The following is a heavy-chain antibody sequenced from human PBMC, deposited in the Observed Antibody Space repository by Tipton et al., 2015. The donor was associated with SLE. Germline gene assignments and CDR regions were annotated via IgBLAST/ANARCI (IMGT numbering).Heavy chain of an antibody. CDR2: INHSGNT. J-gene: IGHJ6*02. V-gene: IGHV4-39*07. CDR3: ARDGTRCSGGSCSDAVDV. CDR1: GASIGTSNYY. D-gene: IGHD2-15*01. Sequence: TLSLTCTVSGASIGTSNYYWSWIRQPPGKGLERIGGINHSGNTYYNPSLKSRVTISVDTSKNQFSLKLSSVTAADTAVYYCARDGTRCSGGSCSDAVDVWGQGTTVTVSS.